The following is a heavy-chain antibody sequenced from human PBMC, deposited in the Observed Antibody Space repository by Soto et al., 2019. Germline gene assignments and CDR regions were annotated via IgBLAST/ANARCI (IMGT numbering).Heavy chain of an antibody. CDR2: IYYSGST. Sequence: QVQLQESGPGLVKPSQTLSLPCTVSGGSISSGDYYWSWIRQPPGKGLEWIGYIYYSGSTYYNPSLKSRVTISVDTSKSQFSLKLSSVTAADTAVYYCARGLGSSTPYYYYYYGMDVWGQGTTVTVSS. CDR3: ARGLGSSTPYYYYYYGMDV. CDR1: GGSISSGDYY. D-gene: IGHD6-13*01. V-gene: IGHV4-30-4*01. J-gene: IGHJ6*02.